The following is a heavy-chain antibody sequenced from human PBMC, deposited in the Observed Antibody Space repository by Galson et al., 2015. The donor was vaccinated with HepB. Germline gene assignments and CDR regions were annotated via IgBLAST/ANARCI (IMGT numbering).Heavy chain of an antibody. CDR1: GFSFFDYA. D-gene: IGHD1/OR15-1a*01. Sequence: SLRLSCATSGFSFFDYAMSWVRQAPGKGLEWVSVISDSGDTTNYADSVKGRFIISRDNSKNILYLQMNSLRDEDTAVYYCAKELFSLREYKVGEIVPSEQYGIDVWGQGTTVTASS. CDR2: ISDSGDTT. V-gene: IGHV3-23*01. J-gene: IGHJ6*02. CDR3: AKELFSLREYKVGEIVPSEQYGIDV.